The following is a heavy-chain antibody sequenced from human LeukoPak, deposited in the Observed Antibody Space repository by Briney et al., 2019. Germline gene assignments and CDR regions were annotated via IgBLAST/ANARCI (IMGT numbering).Heavy chain of an antibody. CDR3: ARGPRAPLPGYNWFDP. V-gene: IGHV3-33*01. CDR2: IWYDGSNK. J-gene: IGHJ5*02. CDR1: GFTFSSYG. D-gene: IGHD5/OR15-5a*01. Sequence: GGSLRLSCAASGFTFSSYGMHWVRQAPGKGLEWVAVIWYDGSNKYYADSVKGRFTISRDNSKNTLYLQMNSLRAEDTAVYYCARGPRAPLPGYNWFDPWGQGTLVTVSS.